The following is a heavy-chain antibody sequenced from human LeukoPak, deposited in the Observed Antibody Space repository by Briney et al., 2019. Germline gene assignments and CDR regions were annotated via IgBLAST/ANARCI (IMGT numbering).Heavy chain of an antibody. V-gene: IGHV3-23*01. CDR1: GFTFRSYG. D-gene: IGHD3-9*01. CDR3: ARDGLGLRYFDWLPTGHDY. J-gene: IGHJ4*02. CDR2: LSGDGGST. Sequence: PGGSLRLSCAASGFTFRSYGMSWVRQAPGKGLEWVSGLSGDGGSTYYADSVKGRFTISRDNSKNTLYLQMNSLRAEDTAVYYCARDGLGLRYFDWLPTGHDYWGQGTLVTVSS.